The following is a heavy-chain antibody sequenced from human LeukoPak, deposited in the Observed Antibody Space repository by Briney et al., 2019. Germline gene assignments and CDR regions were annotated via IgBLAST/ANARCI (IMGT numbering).Heavy chain of an antibody. CDR1: GYSFTSYW. V-gene: IGHV5-51*01. D-gene: IGHD3-3*01. CDR2: IYPGDSDT. Sequence: KYGESLKTSCKGSGYSFTSYWIGWVRQMPGKGLEWMGIIYPGDSDTRYSPSFQGQVTISADKSISTAYLQWSSLKASDTAMYYCARQTGFWSGSNWFDPWGQGTLVTVSS. CDR3: ARQTGFWSGSNWFDP. J-gene: IGHJ5*02.